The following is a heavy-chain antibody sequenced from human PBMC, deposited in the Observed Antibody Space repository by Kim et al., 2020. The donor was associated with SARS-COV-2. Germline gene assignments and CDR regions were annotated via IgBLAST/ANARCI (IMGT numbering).Heavy chain of an antibody. CDR2: ISNYGSNK. V-gene: IGHV3-30*18. CDR3: AKDQVGVSYILDY. J-gene: IGHJ4*02. Sequence: GGSLRLSCAASGFTFSTYGMHWVRQAPGKGLEWVAVISNYGSNKYYADSVKGRFTISRDNSKNTLYLQMNSLRAEDTAVYYCAKDQVGVSYILDYWGQGTLVTVSS. D-gene: IGHD1-26*01. CDR1: GFTFSTYG.